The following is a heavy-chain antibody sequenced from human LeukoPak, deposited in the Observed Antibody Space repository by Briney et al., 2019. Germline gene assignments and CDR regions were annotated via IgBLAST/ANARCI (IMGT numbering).Heavy chain of an antibody. CDR3: AKVASYSGSYGDTFDI. D-gene: IGHD1-26*01. CDR2: ISYDGSNK. CDR1: GFTFSSYG. J-gene: IGHJ3*02. V-gene: IGHV3-30*18. Sequence: GGSLRLSCAASGFTFSSYGMHWVRQAPGKGLEWVAVISYDGSNKYYADSVKGRFTISRDNSKNTLYLQMNSLRAEDTAVYYCAKVASYSGSYGDTFDIWGQGTMVTVSS.